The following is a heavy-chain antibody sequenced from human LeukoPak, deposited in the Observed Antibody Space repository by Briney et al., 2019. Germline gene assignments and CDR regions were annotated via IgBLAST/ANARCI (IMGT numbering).Heavy chain of an antibody. CDR3: ASGGYCSSTSCYRTDPNWFDP. V-gene: IGHV1-8*01. J-gene: IGHJ5*02. D-gene: IGHD2-2*01. CDR2: MNPNSGNT. CDR1: GYTFTSYD. Sequence: ASVKVSCKASGYTFTSYDINWVRQATGQGLEWMGWMNPNSGNTGYAQKFQGRVTMTRNTSISTAYMELSSLRSEDTAVYYCASGGYCSSTSCYRTDPNWFDPWGQGTLVTVSS.